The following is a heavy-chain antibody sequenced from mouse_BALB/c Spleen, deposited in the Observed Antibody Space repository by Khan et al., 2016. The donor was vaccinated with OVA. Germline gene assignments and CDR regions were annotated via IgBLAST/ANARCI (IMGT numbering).Heavy chain of an antibody. CDR3: ARSYFYGYYFDQ. CDR2: ISGDSSTI. CDR1: GFTFSSFG. Sequence: EVELVESGGDLVQPGGSRKLSCAASGFTFSSFGMHWVRQAPEKGLEWVAYISGDSSTIYYADTVKGRFTISRDNPKNTLFLQMTSLESEDTAMYYCARSYFYGYYFDQWGQGTTLTVSS. J-gene: IGHJ2*01. V-gene: IGHV5-17*02. D-gene: IGHD1-1*01.